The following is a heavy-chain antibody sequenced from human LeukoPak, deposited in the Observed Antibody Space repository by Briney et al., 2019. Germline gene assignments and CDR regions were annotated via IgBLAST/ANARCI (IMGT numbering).Heavy chain of an antibody. CDR2: IIPILGIA. Sequence: ASVKVSCKASGGTFSSYAISWVRQAPGQGLEWMGRIIPILGIANYAQKFQGRVTITADKSTSTAYMELSSLRSEDTAVYYCARDRNSYGPTFDYWGQGTLVTVSS. D-gene: IGHD5-18*01. CDR1: GGTFSSYA. CDR3: ARDRNSYGPTFDY. J-gene: IGHJ4*02. V-gene: IGHV1-69*04.